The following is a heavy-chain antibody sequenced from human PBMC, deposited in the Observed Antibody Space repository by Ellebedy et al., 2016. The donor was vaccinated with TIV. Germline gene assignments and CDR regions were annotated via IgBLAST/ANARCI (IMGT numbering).Heavy chain of an antibody. Sequence: SETLSLTCTVSGGSISSSSYYWGWIRQPPGKGLEWIGYIYYSGSTTYNPSLNSRVTMSVDTSKNQFSLKLSSVTAADTAVYYCARYYCTNGVCYHFDYWGRGTLVTVSS. CDR2: IYYSGST. D-gene: IGHD2-8*01. V-gene: IGHV4-61*05. J-gene: IGHJ4*02. CDR3: ARYYCTNGVCYHFDY. CDR1: GGSISSSSYY.